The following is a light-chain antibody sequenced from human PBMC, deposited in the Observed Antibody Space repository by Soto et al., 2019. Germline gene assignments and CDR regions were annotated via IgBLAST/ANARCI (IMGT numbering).Light chain of an antibody. CDR3: QQYYTTPPWT. V-gene: IGKV4-1*01. CDR1: QSVLYSSNNKNY. CDR2: WAS. J-gene: IGKJ1*01. Sequence: DIVMTQSPDSLAVSLGERATINCKSSQSVLYSSNNKNYLAWYQKKPGQPPRLLIYWASTRESGVPDRFTGSGSGTDFTLTISSLQAEDVAMYYCQQYYTTPPWTFGQGTKVEIK.